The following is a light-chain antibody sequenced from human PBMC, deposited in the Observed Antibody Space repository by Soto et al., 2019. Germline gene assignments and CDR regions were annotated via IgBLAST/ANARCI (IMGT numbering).Light chain of an antibody. CDR2: KAS. J-gene: IGKJ3*01. CDR3: QQYNTYPQT. Sequence: DIQMTQSPSTLSASVGDRITITCRASQSIGSWLAWYQQKPGKAPNLLIYKASILESGVPSRFSGSGSGTGFTLTIISLQPDDFATYYCQQYNTYPQTFGPGTKVDIK. V-gene: IGKV1-5*03. CDR1: QSIGSW.